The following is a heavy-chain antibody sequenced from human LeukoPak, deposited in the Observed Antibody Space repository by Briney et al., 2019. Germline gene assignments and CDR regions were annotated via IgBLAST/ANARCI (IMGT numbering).Heavy chain of an antibody. J-gene: IGHJ4*02. CDR3: ARDNYGDYGLDY. D-gene: IGHD4-17*01. Sequence: ASVKVSCKTSGHTFTDYYIHWVRQAPGQGLEWMGWSNPNRGGTNYAQKFQGRVTMTRDTSISTAYMELSRLRSDDTAVYYCARDNYGDYGLDYWGQGTLVTVSS. CDR2: SNPNRGGT. CDR1: GHTFTDYY. V-gene: IGHV1-2*02.